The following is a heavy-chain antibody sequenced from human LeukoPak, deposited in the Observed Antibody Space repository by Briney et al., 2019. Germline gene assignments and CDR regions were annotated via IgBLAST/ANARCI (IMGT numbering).Heavy chain of an antibody. J-gene: IGHJ4*02. V-gene: IGHV3-66*01. Sequence: PGGSLRLSCAASGFIVSSNYVSWLRQAPGKGLGWVSVIYSGDSTFYADSVKGRFTISRDNSKNTLYLQMNSLRAEDTAVYYCARASTGSYSTGWYFFDYWGQGTLVTVSS. D-gene: IGHD6-19*01. CDR1: GFIVSSNY. CDR2: IYSGDST. CDR3: ARASTGSYSTGWYFFDY.